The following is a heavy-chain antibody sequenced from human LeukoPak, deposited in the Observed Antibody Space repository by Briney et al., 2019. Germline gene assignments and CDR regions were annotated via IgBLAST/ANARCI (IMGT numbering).Heavy chain of an antibody. V-gene: IGHV1-2*06. Sequence: ASVKVSCKASGYTFTGYYTHWVRQATGQGLEWMGRINPNSGGTNYAQKFQGRVTMTRDTSISTAYMELSRLTSDDTAVYYCASSFSFDYWGQGTLVTVSS. CDR3: ASSFSFDY. J-gene: IGHJ4*02. CDR1: GYTFTGYY. CDR2: INPNSGGT.